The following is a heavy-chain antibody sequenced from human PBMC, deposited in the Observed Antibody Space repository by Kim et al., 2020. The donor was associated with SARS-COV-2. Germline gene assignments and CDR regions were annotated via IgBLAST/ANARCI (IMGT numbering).Heavy chain of an antibody. CDR1: GGSFSGYY. V-gene: IGHV4-34*01. J-gene: IGHJ4*02. D-gene: IGHD6-19*01. CDR3: ARGRIAVGDY. CDR2: INHSGST. Sequence: SETLSLTCAVYGGSFSGYYWSWIRQPPGKGLEWIGEINHSGSTNYNPSLKSRVTISVDTSKNQFSLKLSSVTAADTAVYYCARGRIAVGDYWGQGTLVTVSS.